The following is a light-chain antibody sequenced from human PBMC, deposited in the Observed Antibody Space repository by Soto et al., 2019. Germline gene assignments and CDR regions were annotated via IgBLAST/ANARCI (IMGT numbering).Light chain of an antibody. CDR3: HQYDSSPLT. J-gene: IGKJ4*01. CDR2: GAS. Sequence: EIVLTQSPGTLSLSPGERATLSCRASQSVSSSYLAWYQQKPGQAPRLLICGASSRATGIPDRFSGSGSGTDFTRTISRLEPEDFAVYYCHQYDSSPLTFGGGTKVEIK. V-gene: IGKV3-20*01. CDR1: QSVSSSY.